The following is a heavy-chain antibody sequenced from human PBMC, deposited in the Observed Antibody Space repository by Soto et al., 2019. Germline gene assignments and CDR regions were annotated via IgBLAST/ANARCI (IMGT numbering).Heavy chain of an antibody. CDR2: ISYDGSNK. J-gene: IGHJ3*02. Sequence: PGGSLRLSCAASGFTFSSYAMHWVRQAPGKGLEWVAVISYDGSNKYYADSVKGRFIISRDNSKNTLYLQMNSLRAEDTAVYYCARPQGYSYGYGAFDIWGQGTMVTVSS. V-gene: IGHV3-30-3*01. CDR3: ARPQGYSYGYGAFDI. D-gene: IGHD5-18*01. CDR1: GFTFSSYA.